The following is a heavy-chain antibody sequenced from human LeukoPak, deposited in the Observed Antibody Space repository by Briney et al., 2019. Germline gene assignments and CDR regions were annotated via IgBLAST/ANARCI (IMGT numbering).Heavy chain of an antibody. CDR1: GFTFSSYG. V-gene: IGHV3-30*03. Sequence: GGSLRLSCAASGFTFSSYGMHWVRQAPGKGLEWVAVISYDGSNKYYADSVKGRFTISRDNSKNTLYLQMNSPRAEDTAVYYCATSAAGPDYWGQGTLVTVSS. CDR2: ISYDGSNK. CDR3: ATSAAGPDY. D-gene: IGHD6-13*01. J-gene: IGHJ4*02.